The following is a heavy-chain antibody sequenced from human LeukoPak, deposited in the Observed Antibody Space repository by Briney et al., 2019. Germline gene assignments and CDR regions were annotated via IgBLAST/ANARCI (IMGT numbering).Heavy chain of an antibody. CDR3: ARASRWFGELFPFDY. CDR2: ISWNSGSI. CDR1: GFTFDDYA. Sequence: GGSLRLSCAASGFTFDDYAMHWVRQAPGKGLEWVSGISWNSGSIGYADSVKGRFTISRDNAKNSLYLQMNSLRAEDTAVYYCARASRWFGELFPFDYWGQGTLVTVSS. V-gene: IGHV3-9*01. D-gene: IGHD3-10*01. J-gene: IGHJ4*02.